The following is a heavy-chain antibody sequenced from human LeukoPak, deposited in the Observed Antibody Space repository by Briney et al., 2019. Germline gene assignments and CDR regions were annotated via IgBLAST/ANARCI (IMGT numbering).Heavy chain of an antibody. Sequence: ASVKISCKASGYIFTDYYIHWVQQAPGKGLEWMGRVDPDDGKTIYAEKFQDRVTITADASTDTAYMELRSLGSEDTAVYFCARVDGNTLHVRPFDSWGQGTLVTVSS. D-gene: IGHD2-15*01. V-gene: IGHV1-69-2*01. CDR2: VDPDDGKT. CDR1: GYIFTDYY. CDR3: ARVDGNTLHVRPFDS. J-gene: IGHJ5*01.